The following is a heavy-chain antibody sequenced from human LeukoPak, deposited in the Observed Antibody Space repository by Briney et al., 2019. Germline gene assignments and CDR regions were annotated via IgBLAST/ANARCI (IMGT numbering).Heavy chain of an antibody. V-gene: IGHV1-18*01. CDR1: GYTFTSYG. CDR2: ISAYNGNT. D-gene: IGHD2-21*02. Sequence: VASVRVSCKASGYTFTSYGISWVRQAPGQGLEWMGWISAYNGNTNYAQKLQGRVTMTTDTSTSTAYMELRSLRSDDTAVYYCARGGRYCGGDCYFAWGQGTLVTVSS. CDR3: ARGGRYCGGDCYFA. J-gene: IGHJ4*02.